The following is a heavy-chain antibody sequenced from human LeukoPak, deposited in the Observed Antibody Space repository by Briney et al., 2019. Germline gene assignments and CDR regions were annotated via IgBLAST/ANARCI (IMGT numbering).Heavy chain of an antibody. Sequence: SETLSLTCTVSGGSISSYYWSCIRQPPGKGLEWIGYIYYSGSTNYNPSLKSRVTISVDTSKNQFSLKLSSVTAADTAVYYCARDKRNWFDPWGQGTLVTVSS. CDR3: ARDKRNWFDP. CDR1: GGSISSYY. V-gene: IGHV4-59*01. CDR2: IYYSGST. J-gene: IGHJ5*02.